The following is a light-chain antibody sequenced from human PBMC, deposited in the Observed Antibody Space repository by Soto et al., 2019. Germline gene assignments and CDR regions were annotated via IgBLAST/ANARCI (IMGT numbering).Light chain of an antibody. Sequence: EIVMTQSPATVSVSPGERATLYCRASQSVGNNLAWYQQKPGQAPSLFIFGASVRATGVPDRFSGSGSGTEFTLSISNLQSEDSAVYYCQQYGYLVTFGGGTKVDIK. V-gene: IGKV3-15*01. J-gene: IGKJ4*01. CDR2: GAS. CDR3: QQYGYLVT. CDR1: QSVGNN.